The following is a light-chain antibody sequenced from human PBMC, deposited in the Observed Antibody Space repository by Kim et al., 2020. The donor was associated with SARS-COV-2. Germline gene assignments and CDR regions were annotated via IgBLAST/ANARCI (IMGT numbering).Light chain of an antibody. J-gene: IGLJ2*01. CDR1: KLGDKY. CDR3: QAWDSSHVG. Sequence: SVSPGKTASLTCSGDKLGDKYACWYQQKPGQSPGLVIDQESKRPSGIPERFSGSNSGNTATLTISGTQAMDEADYYCQAWDSSHVGLGGGTQVTVL. CDR2: QES. V-gene: IGLV3-1*01.